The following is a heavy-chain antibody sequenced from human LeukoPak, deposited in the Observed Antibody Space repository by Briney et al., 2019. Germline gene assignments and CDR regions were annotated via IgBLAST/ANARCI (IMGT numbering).Heavy chain of an antibody. D-gene: IGHD4-17*01. CDR2: IYYSGST. J-gene: IGHJ5*02. CDR1: GGSISSGGYY. V-gene: IGHV4-31*03. Sequence: SQTLSLTCTVSGGSISSGGYYWSWIRQHPGKGLEWIVYIYYSGSTYYNPSLKSRVTISVDTSKNQFSLKLSSVTAADTAVYYCARDQDTSTVGWFDPWGQGTLVTVSS. CDR3: ARDQDTSTVGWFDP.